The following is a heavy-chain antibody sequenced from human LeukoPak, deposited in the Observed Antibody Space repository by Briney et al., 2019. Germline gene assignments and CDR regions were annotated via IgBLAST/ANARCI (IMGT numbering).Heavy chain of an antibody. J-gene: IGHJ6*04. V-gene: IGHV4-30-4*01. D-gene: IGHD2-2*01. Sequence: SQTLSLTCTVSGGSISNGDYYWSWIRQPPGKGLEWIGYIYYSGSTYYNPSLKSRVTISVDTSKNQFSLKLSSVTAADTAVYYCARDARGYCSSTSCYEDYGMDVWGKGTTVTVSS. CDR3: ARDARGYCSSTSCYEDYGMDV. CDR2: IYYSGST. CDR1: GGSISNGDYY.